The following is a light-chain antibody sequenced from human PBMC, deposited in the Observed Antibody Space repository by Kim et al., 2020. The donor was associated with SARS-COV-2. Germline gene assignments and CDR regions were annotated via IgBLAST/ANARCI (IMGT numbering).Light chain of an antibody. J-gene: IGLJ3*02. V-gene: IGLV3-27*01. CDR2: KHS. CDR3: YSAADNNRV. CDR1: LLATKY. Sequence: VSPRHTASNTCSGDLLATKYARGSQQKPGRAPMFVIYKHSERPSGFPERFSGSSSGNTATLTISGAQVGDEADYYCYSAADNNRVFGGGTKLTVL.